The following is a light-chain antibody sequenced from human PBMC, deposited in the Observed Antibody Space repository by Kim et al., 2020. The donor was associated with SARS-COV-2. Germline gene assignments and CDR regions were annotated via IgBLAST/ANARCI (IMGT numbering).Light chain of an antibody. CDR2: LDRDGSH. CDR3: QTWGTYWV. CDR1: SEQSSYA. Sequence: GASVKLTGTLSSEQSSYAIAWHQQQPEKRPRYLMKLDRDGSHSEGDGIPDRFSGSSSGAECYLTISSLQSEDEADYYCQTWGTYWVFGGGTQLTVL. V-gene: IGLV4-69*01. J-gene: IGLJ3*02.